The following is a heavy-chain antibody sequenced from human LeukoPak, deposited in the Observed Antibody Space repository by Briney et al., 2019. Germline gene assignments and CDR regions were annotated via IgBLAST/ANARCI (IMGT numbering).Heavy chain of an antibody. CDR1: GFTVSSNY. D-gene: IGHD6-13*01. CDR2: IYSGGST. Sequence: GGSLRLSCAASGFTVSSNYMSWVRQAPGKGLEWVSVIYSGGSTYYADSVKGRFTISRDNSKNTLYLQMNSLRAEDTAVYYCARDLPGGSSSWYLGYSYGMDVWGQGTTVTVSS. V-gene: IGHV3-53*01. J-gene: IGHJ6*02. CDR3: ARDLPGGSSSWYLGYSYGMDV.